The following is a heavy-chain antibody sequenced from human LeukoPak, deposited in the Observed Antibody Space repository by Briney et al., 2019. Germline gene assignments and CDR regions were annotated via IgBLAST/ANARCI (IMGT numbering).Heavy chain of an antibody. CDR1: GGSVSSGSYY. Sequence: PSETLSLTCTVSGGSVSSGSYYWSWIRQPPGKGLEWIGYVHYSGSANYNPSLESRVTMSLDHSKNQFSLDLTSVTSADTAVYYCARKFDGYRLDYWGQGTLLTVSS. J-gene: IGHJ4*02. CDR3: ARKFDGYRLDY. V-gene: IGHV4-61*01. D-gene: IGHD5-24*01. CDR2: VHYSGSA.